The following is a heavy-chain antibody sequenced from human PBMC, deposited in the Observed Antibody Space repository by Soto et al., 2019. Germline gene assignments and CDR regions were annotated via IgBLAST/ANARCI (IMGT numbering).Heavy chain of an antibody. J-gene: IGHJ5*02. CDR1: GGSIRSGGNY. CDR3: ARSGIRLDSWFDP. V-gene: IGHV4-31*03. D-gene: IGHD3-3*02. Sequence: SETLSLTCTVSGGSIRSGGNYWSWIRQHPGKGLEWIGYIYYSGSTYYNPSLKSRVTISVDTSKNQFSLKLSSVTAADTAVYYCARSGIRLDSWFDPWGQGTLVTVSS. CDR2: IYYSGST.